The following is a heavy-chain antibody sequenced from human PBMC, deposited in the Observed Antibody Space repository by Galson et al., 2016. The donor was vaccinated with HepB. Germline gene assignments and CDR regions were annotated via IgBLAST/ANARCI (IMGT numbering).Heavy chain of an antibody. CDR2: IWYDGSNK. D-gene: IGHD3-10*01. CDR3: AKIGSEYGMDV. V-gene: IGHV3-33*06. J-gene: IGHJ6*04. Sequence: SLRLSCAASGFTFSVYFNWVRQAPGKGLDWVAVIWYDGSNKYYADSVKGRFTISRDNSKNTLYLQMNSLRAEDTAVYYCAKIGSEYGMDVWGKGTTVTVSS. CDR1: GFTFSVYF.